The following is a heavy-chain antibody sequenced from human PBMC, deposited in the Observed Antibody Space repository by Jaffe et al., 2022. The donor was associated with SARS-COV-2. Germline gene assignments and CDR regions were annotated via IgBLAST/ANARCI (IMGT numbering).Heavy chain of an antibody. V-gene: IGHV1-2*06. D-gene: IGHD6-13*01. CDR3: ARVLPRDSIAAAAQRREVFDY. Sequence: QVQLVQSGAEVKKPGASVKVSCKASGYTFTGYYMHWVRQAPGQGLEWMGRINPNSGGTNYAQKFQGRVTMTRDTSISTAYMELSRLRSDDTAVYYCARVLPRDSIAAAAQRREVFDYWGQGTLVTVSS. CDR2: INPNSGGT. CDR1: GYTFTGYY. J-gene: IGHJ4*02.